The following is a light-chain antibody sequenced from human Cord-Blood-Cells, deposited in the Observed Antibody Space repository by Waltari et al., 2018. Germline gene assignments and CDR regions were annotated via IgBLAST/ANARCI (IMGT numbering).Light chain of an antibody. J-gene: IGLJ3*02. CDR3: CSYAGSSTFVV. CDR2: EGS. CDR1: STDVGGSNL. V-gene: IGLV2-23*03. Sequence: QSALTQPASVSGSPGQSTPISCTGTSTDVGGSNLVSWYQQHPGKAPQLMIYEGSKRPSGVSNRFSGSKSGNTASLTISGLQAEDEADYYCCSYAGSSTFVVFGGGTKLTVL.